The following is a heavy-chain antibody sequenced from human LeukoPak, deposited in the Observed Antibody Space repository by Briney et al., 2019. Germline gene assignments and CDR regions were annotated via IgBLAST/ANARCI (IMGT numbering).Heavy chain of an antibody. J-gene: IGHJ5*02. CDR3: ARVVVDTAMVMYNWFDP. Sequence: GSSVTVSCKASGGTFSSYAISWVRQAPGQGLEWMGGIIPIFGTANYAQKFQGRVTITADESTSTVYMELSSLRSEDTAVYYCARVVVDTAMVMYNWFDPWGQGTLVTVSS. CDR2: IIPIFGTA. D-gene: IGHD5-18*01. CDR1: GGTFSSYA. V-gene: IGHV1-69*01.